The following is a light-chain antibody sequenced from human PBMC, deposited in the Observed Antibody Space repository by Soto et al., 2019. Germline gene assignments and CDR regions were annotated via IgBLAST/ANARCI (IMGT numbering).Light chain of an antibody. V-gene: IGLV4-69*01. J-gene: IGLJ3*02. CDR3: QTWGTGLLV. Sequence: QPVLTQSPSASASLGASVKLTCTLSSGHSSYAIAWHQQQPEKGPRYLLKLNSDGSHSKGDGIPDRFSGSSSGAERYLTISSLQYEDEADYYCQTWGTGLLVFGGGTELTVL. CDR1: SGHSSYA. CDR2: LNSDGSH.